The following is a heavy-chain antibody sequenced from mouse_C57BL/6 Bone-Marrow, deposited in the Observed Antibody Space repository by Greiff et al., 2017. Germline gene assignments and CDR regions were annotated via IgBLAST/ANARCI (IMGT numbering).Heavy chain of an antibody. D-gene: IGHD1-1*01. V-gene: IGHV1-54*01. CDR1: GYAFTNYL. CDR2: INPGSGGT. J-gene: IGHJ3*01. CDR3: ARGGGITTVVAPFAY. Sequence: QVQLQQSGAELVRPGTSVKVSCKASGYAFTNYLIEWVKQRPGQGLEWIGVINPGSGGTNYNEKFKGKATLTADKSSSTAYMQLSSLTSEDSAVYCCARGGGITTVVAPFAYWGQGTLVTVSA.